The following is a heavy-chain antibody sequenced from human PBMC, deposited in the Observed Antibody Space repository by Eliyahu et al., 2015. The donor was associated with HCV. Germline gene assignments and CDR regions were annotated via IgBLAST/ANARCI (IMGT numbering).Heavy chain of an antibody. CDR3: ARHGPTVTTPDYFDY. V-gene: IGHV5-51*01. CDR1: GDSFTSYW. Sequence: EVQLVQSGAEVKKPGESLQISCEGSGDSFTSYWIAWVRQMPGKGLEWMGIIYPGDSETRYSPSFQGQVTIAADKSISTAYLQWSSLKASDTAIYYCARHGPTVTTPDYFDYWGQGTLVTVSS. J-gene: IGHJ4*02. CDR2: IYPGDSET. D-gene: IGHD4-17*01.